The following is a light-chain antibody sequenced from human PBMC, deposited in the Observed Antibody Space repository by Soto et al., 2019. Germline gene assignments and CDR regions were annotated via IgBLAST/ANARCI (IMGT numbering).Light chain of an antibody. CDR3: SSYTRSSTRV. J-gene: IGLJ2*01. CDR2: DVT. V-gene: IGLV2-14*01. CDR1: SSDVGGYNY. Sequence: QSALTQPASVSGSPGQSITISCTGTSSDVGGYNYVSWHQQHPGKAPKLMIYDVTNRPSGVSNRFSGSKSGNTASLTISGLQAEDEADYYCSSYTRSSTRVFGGGTKVTVL.